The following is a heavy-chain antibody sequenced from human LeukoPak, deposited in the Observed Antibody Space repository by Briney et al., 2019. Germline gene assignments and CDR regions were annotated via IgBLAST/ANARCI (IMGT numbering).Heavy chain of an antibody. CDR2: IIPIFGTA. V-gene: IGHV1-69*05. Sequence: VASVKVSCKASGGTFISYAISWVRQAPGQGLEWMGGIIPIFGTANYAQKFQGRVTMTRNTSISTAYMELSSLRSEDTAVYYCARGRAGTNYWGQGTLVTVSS. CDR1: GGTFISYA. J-gene: IGHJ4*02. D-gene: IGHD1-7*01. CDR3: ARGRAGTNY.